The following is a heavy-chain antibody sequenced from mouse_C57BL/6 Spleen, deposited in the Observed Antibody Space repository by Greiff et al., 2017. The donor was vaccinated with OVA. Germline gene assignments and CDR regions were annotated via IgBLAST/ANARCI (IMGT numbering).Heavy chain of an antibody. D-gene: IGHD1-1*01. V-gene: IGHV5-17*01. CDR1: GFTFSDYG. CDR3: ARHTLYYYGSSYFDY. Sequence: EVQGVESGGGLVKPGGSLKLSCAASGFTFSDYGMHWVRQAPEKGLEWVAYISSGSSTIYYADTVKGRFTISRDNAKNTLFLQMTSLRSEDTAMYYCARHTLYYYGSSYFDYWGQGTTLTVSS. J-gene: IGHJ2*01. CDR2: ISSGSSTI.